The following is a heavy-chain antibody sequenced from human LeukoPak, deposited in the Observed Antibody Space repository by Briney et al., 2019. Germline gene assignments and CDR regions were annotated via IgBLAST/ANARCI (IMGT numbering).Heavy chain of an antibody. CDR1: GGSISSSSYY. D-gene: IGHD3-9*01. Sequence: SETLSLTCTVSGGSISSSSYYWGWIRQPPGKGLEWVGSIYYSGSTYYNPSLKSRVTISVDTSKNQFSLKLSSVTAADTAVYYCARWGYYDILTGFPLWGQGTLVTVSS. V-gene: IGHV4-39*07. CDR2: IYYSGST. J-gene: IGHJ4*02. CDR3: ARWGYYDILTGFPL.